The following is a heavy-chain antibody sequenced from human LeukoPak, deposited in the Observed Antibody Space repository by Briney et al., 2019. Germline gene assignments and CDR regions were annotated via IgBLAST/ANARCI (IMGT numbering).Heavy chain of an antibody. D-gene: IGHD2-15*01. CDR2: MNPNSGNT. V-gene: IGHV1-8*01. J-gene: IGHJ6*03. CDR3: ARAARYCSGGSCYFRYYMDV. CDR1: GYTFTSYD. Sequence: GASVKVSCKASGYTFTSYDINWVRQATGQGLEWMGWMNPNSGNTGYAQKFQGRVTMTRNTSISTAYMELSSLRSEDTGVYYCARAARYCSGGSCYFRYYMDVWGKGTTVTVSS.